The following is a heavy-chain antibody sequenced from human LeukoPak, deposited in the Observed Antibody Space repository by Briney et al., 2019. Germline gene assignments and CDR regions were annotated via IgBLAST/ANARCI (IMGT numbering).Heavy chain of an antibody. D-gene: IGHD2-15*01. CDR2: INPNSGGT. J-gene: IGHJ4*02. V-gene: IGHV1-2*02. CDR3: ARDKGYCSGSSCYSVRAY. CDR1: GYTFTGYY. Sequence: ASVKVSCKASGYTFTGYYMHWVRQAPGQGLEWMGWINPNSGGTNYAQKFQGRDTMTRDTSISTAYMELSRLRSDDTAVYYCARDKGYCSGSSCYSVRAYWGQGTLVTVSS.